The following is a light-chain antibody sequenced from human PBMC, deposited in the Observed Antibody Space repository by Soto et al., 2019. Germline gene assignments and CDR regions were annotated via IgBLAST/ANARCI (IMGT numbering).Light chain of an antibody. CDR3: QQYDRSPLN. CDR2: GAS. Sequence: EIVLTQSPGTLSLCRGERATLSCRASQSVSSSYLAWYQQKPGQAPRILIYGASSKATGIPDRLSGSGSGTDITHTNSRLEPEYVAEYYCQQYDRSPLNFGRGTKLQIK. V-gene: IGKV3-20*01. CDR1: QSVSSSY. J-gene: IGKJ4*01.